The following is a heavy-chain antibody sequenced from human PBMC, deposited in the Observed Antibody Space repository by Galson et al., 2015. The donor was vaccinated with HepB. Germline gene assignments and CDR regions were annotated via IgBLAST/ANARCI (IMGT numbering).Heavy chain of an antibody. CDR2: ISWDGGST. CDR1: GFTFDDYT. D-gene: IGHD3-16*01. CDR3: AKDIGPIWGEGMDV. V-gene: IGHV3-43*01. J-gene: IGHJ6*02. Sequence: SLRLSCAASGFTFDDYTMHWVRQAPGKGLEWVSLISWDGGSTYYADSVKGRFTISRDNSKNSLYLQMNSLRTEDTALYYCAKDIGPIWGEGMDVWGQGTTVTVSS.